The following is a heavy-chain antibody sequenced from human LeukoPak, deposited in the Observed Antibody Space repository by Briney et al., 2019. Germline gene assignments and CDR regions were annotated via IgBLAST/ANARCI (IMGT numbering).Heavy chain of an antibody. CDR2: IKKDGSEK. D-gene: IGHD3-22*01. J-gene: IGHJ4*02. CDR1: GFIFSGSW. V-gene: IGHV3-7*03. Sequence: GGSLRLSCTASGFIFSGSWMAWIRQAPGKGLEWVAIIKKDGSEKYYVDSMKGRFTISRDNAKNSLFLQMNSLRAEDTALYYCASGRSYDSSGLDYWGQGTLVTVSS. CDR3: ASGRSYDSSGLDY.